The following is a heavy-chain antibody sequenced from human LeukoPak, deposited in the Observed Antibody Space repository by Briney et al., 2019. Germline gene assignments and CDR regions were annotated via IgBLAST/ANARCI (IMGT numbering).Heavy chain of an antibody. V-gene: IGHV4-34*01. CDR2: INHSGST. CDR1: GGSFSGYY. Sequence: PSETLSLACAVYGGSFSGYYWSWIRQPPGKGLEWIGEINHSGSTNYNPSLKSRVTISVDTSKNQFSLKLSSVTAADTAVYYCARKDLTGYIDYWGQGTLVTVSS. CDR3: ARKDLTGYIDY. D-gene: IGHD3-9*01. J-gene: IGHJ4*02.